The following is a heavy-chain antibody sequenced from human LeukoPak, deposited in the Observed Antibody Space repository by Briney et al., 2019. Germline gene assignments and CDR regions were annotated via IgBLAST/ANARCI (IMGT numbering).Heavy chain of an antibody. CDR3: ARARVSRYYDSSGYPAFDI. J-gene: IGHJ3*02. CDR1: GGSISTYY. CDR2: IYYSGST. D-gene: IGHD3-22*01. Sequence: NASETLSLTCTVSGGSISTYYWSWIRQPPGKGLEWIGYIYYSGSTYYNPSLRSRVTISVDTSKNQFSLKLTSVTAADTAMYYCARARVSRYYDSSGYPAFDIWGQGTMVTVSS. V-gene: IGHV4-59*01.